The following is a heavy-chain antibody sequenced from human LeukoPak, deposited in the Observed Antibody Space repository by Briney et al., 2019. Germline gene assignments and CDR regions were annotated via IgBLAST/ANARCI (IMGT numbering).Heavy chain of an antibody. J-gene: IGHJ3*02. V-gene: IGHV4-59*01. CDR3: ARVGIAVAGTLAFDI. Sequence: SETLSLTCTVSGGSISSYYWSWIRQPPGKGLEWIGYIYYSGRTNYNPSLKSRVTISVDTSKNQFSLKLSSVTAADTAVYYCARVGIAVAGTLAFDIWGQGTMVTVSS. D-gene: IGHD6-19*01. CDR1: GGSISSYY. CDR2: IYYSGRT.